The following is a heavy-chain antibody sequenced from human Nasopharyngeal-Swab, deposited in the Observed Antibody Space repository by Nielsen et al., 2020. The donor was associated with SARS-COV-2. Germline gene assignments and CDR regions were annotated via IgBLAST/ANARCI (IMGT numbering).Heavy chain of an antibody. D-gene: IGHD6-13*01. V-gene: IGHV1-69*13. J-gene: IGHJ6*02. CDR1: GGTFSSYA. CDR2: IIPIFGTA. CDR3: ARYSSSWLYYYGMDV. Sequence: SVRVSCKASGGTFSSYAISWVRQAPGQGLEWMGGIIPIFGTANYAQKFQGRVTITADESTSTAYMELSSLRSEDTAVYYCARYSSSWLYYYGMDVWGQGTTVTVSS.